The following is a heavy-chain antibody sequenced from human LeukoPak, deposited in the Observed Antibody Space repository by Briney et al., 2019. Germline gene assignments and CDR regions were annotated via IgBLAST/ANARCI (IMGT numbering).Heavy chain of an antibody. CDR3: ARAHTIFWEFDAFDI. CDR2: ITSSSTI. CDR1: GFTFSSYS. D-gene: IGHD3-3*01. J-gene: IGHJ3*02. Sequence: PGGSLRLSCAASGFTFSSYSMNWVCQAPGKGLEWVSSITSSSTIYYAESVKGRFTISRDSAKNSLYLQMNSLRDEDTAVYFCARAHTIFWEFDAFDIWGRGTMVTVSS. V-gene: IGHV3-69-1*01.